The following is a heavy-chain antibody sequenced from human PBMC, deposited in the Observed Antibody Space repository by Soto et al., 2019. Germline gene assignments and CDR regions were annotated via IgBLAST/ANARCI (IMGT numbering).Heavy chain of an antibody. Sequence: QVQLVQSGAEMKRPGASVKVSCKTSGYTFINYGITWVRQAPGQGLEWMGWISVDNAKTSYAQKVQGRVTMTTDTSTRTVYMELRSLRSDDTAVYYCETRRYGVDTFDHWGQGTLVTVSA. D-gene: IGHD1-20*01. CDR2: ISVDNAKT. V-gene: IGHV1-18*01. CDR1: GYTFINYG. CDR3: ETRRYGVDTFDH. J-gene: IGHJ4*02.